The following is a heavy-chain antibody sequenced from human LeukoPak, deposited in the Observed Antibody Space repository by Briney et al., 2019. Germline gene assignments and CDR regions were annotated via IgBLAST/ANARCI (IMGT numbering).Heavy chain of an antibody. CDR3: ARGGLDYYGSGFFDY. J-gene: IGHJ4*02. V-gene: IGHV4-59*01. CDR1: GGSISSYY. D-gene: IGHD3-10*01. Sequence: SETLSLTCTVSGGSISSYYWSWIRQPPGKGLEWIGYIYYSGSTNYNPSLKSRVTISVDTSKNQFSLKLSSVTAADTAVYYCARGGLDYYGSGFFDYWGQGTLVTVSS. CDR2: IYYSGST.